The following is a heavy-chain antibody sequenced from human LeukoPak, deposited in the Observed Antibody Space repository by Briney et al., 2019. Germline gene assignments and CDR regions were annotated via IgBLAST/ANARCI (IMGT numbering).Heavy chain of an antibody. D-gene: IGHD3-22*01. CDR2: ISYDGSNK. V-gene: IGHV3-30*04. CDR1: GFIFSNYA. J-gene: IGHJ4*02. CDR3: AKLQGAWRLYYESSASYYFDS. Sequence: GGSLRLSRAASGFIFSNYAKHWVRQAPGKGLEWVTVISYDGSNKYYADSVKGRFTISRDTSKNTLYLQMNSLKAEDTAVYYCAKLQGAWRLYYESSASYYFDSWGEGTLVTVSS.